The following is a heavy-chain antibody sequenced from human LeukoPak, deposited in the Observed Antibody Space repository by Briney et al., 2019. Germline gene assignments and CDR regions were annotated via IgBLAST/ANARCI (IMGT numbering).Heavy chain of an antibody. CDR3: ARDLYGYSGSYWVDY. D-gene: IGHD1-26*01. CDR1: GFTFSSYT. CDR2: ISSSSSYI. V-gene: IGHV3-21*01. Sequence: PGGSLRLSCAASGFTFSSYTMNWVRQAPGKGLEWVSSISSSSSYIYYADSVKGRFTISRDNARNSLYLQMNNLRAEDTAVYYCARDLYGYSGSYWVDYWGQGTLVTVSS. J-gene: IGHJ4*02.